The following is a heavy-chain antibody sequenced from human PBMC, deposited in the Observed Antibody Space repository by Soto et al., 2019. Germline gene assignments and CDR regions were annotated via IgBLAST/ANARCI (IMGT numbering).Heavy chain of an antibody. CDR3: AILALSASSGWDWVYGMDV. CDR1: GGSVSSGSYY. Sequence: SETLSLTCTVSGGSVSSGSYYWSWIRQPPGKGLEWIGYIYYSGSTNYNPSLKSRVTISVDTSKNQFSLKLSSVTAADTAVYYCAILALSASSGWDWVYGMDVWGQGTTVTVSS. J-gene: IGHJ6*02. D-gene: IGHD5-12*01. V-gene: IGHV4-61*01. CDR2: IYYSGST.